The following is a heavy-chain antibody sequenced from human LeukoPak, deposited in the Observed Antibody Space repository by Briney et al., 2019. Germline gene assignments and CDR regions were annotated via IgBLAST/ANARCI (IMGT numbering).Heavy chain of an antibody. CDR3: AKERDTAMVTIDY. Sequence: GGSLRLSCAASGFTFSSYGMHWVRQAPGKGLEWVAFIRYHGSNKYYADSVKGRFTISRDNSKNTLYLQMNSLRAEDTAVYYCAKERDTAMVTIDYWGQGTLVTVSS. J-gene: IGHJ4*02. CDR2: IRYHGSNK. CDR1: GFTFSSYG. V-gene: IGHV3-30*02. D-gene: IGHD5-18*01.